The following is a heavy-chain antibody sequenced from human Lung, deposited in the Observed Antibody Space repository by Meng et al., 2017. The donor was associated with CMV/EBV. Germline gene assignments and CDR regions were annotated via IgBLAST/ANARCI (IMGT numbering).Heavy chain of an antibody. CDR2: INPKNGVT. CDR1: GDTFTGYY. Sequence: ASVKVSCKASGDTFTGYYMHWVRQAPGQGLEWMGWINPKNGVTHYEEKFQGRVMMTRATSNSTAYMELSSLRSDDTAVYYCARDYYSAGAPTGGVDVWGPGTTVTVSS. D-gene: IGHD3-10*01. V-gene: IGHV1-2*02. CDR3: ARDYYSAGAPTGGVDV. J-gene: IGHJ6*02.